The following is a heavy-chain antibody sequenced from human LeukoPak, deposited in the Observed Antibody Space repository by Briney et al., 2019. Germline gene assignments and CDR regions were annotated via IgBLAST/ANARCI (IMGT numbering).Heavy chain of an antibody. CDR3: AKDGYSSSDYFDY. CDR2: ISWNSGSI. CDR1: GFTFDDYA. Sequence: PGGSLRLSCAASGFTFDDYAMHWVRQAPGKGLKWVSGISWNSGSIGYADSVKGRFTISRDNAKNSLYLQMNSLRAEDTALYYCAKDGYSSSDYFDYWGQGTLVTVSS. V-gene: IGHV3-9*01. D-gene: IGHD6-13*01. J-gene: IGHJ4*02.